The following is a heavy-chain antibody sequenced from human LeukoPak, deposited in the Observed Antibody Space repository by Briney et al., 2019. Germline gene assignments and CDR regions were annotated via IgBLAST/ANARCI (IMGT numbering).Heavy chain of an antibody. J-gene: IGHJ5*02. V-gene: IGHV4-59*11. CDR3: ARAVSGSDYWFDP. CDR1: GGFMTGHY. D-gene: IGHD5-12*01. CDR2: IFSSGST. Sequence: PSETLSLTCNVSGGFMTGHYWTWIRQTPGKELEWIGCIFSSGSTNYNPSLKTRVTISVDTSKMQFSLSPRSLTAADTAVYFCARAVSGSDYWFDPWGQGTQVTVSS.